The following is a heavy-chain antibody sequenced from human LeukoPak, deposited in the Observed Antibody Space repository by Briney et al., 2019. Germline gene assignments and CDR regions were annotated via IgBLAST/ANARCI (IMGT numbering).Heavy chain of an antibody. J-gene: IGHJ4*02. D-gene: IGHD3-10*01. Sequence: AGGSLRLSCAASGFTFSSYAMHWVRQAPGKGLEWVAVISYDGSNKYYADSVKGRFTISRDNSKNTLYLQMNSLRAEDTAVYYCARAIGSGSYFDYWGQGTLVTVSS. CDR2: ISYDGSNK. CDR3: ARAIGSGSYFDY. CDR1: GFTFSSYA. V-gene: IGHV3-30-3*01.